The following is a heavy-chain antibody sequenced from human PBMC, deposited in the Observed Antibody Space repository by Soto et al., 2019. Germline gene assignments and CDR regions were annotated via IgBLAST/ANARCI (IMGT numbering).Heavy chain of an antibody. D-gene: IGHD4-17*01. CDR3: AKMTTRRFDY. CDR1: GFTFSSYA. CDR2: ISGSGLST. V-gene: IGHV3-23*01. J-gene: IGHJ4*02. Sequence: GGSLRLSCAASGFTFSSYAMSWVCQAPGKGLEWVSGISGSGLSTNYADSVKGRFTISRDNSKNTLYLQMNSLRAEDTAVYYCAKMTTRRFDYWGQGTLVTVSS.